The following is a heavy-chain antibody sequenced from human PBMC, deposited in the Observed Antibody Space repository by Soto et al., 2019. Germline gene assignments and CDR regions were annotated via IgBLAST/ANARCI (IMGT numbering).Heavy chain of an antibody. Sequence: QVQLQESGPGLVKPSETLSLTCTVSGGSISSYYWSWIRQPPGKGLEWIGYIYYSGTTNYNPSLKNRVTRSVDTSKSQFSLKLRPVTAADTAVYYCARGPRSTYVHSGQALDYWGQGTLVTVSS. CDR2: IYYSGTT. J-gene: IGHJ4*02. D-gene: IGHD3-10*02. CDR1: GGSISSYY. CDR3: ARGPRSTYVHSGQALDY. V-gene: IGHV4-59*01.